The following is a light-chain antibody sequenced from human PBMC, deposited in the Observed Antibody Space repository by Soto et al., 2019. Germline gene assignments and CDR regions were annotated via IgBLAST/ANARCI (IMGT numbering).Light chain of an antibody. CDR1: QSVSSN. V-gene: IGKV3D-15*01. J-gene: IGKJ4*01. CDR3: QQYHNWVT. Sequence: EIVMTQSPGTLSVSPGERATLSCGASQSVSSNLAWYQQKPGQAPRLLIYGASTRATGIPARFSGSGFGTEFTLTISSLQSEDFAVYYCQQYHNWVTFGGGTKVEIK. CDR2: GAS.